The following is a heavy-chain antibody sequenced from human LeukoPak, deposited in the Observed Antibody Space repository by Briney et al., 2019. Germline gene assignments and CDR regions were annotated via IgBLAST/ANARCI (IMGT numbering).Heavy chain of an antibody. Sequence: NPGGSLRLSCAASGYTFSSYSMNWLRQAPGKRLEWVSYISSSSSTIYYADSVKGRFTTSRDNAKNSLYLQMNSLRAEDTAVYYCAGYAFDIWGQGTMVTVSS. J-gene: IGHJ3*02. V-gene: IGHV3-48*01. CDR1: GYTFSSYS. CDR3: AGYAFDI. CDR2: ISSSSSTI.